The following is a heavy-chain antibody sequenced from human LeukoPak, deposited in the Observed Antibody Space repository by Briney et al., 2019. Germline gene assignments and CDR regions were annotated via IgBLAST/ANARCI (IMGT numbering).Heavy chain of an antibody. CDR2: IFHSGAT. CDR3: ARHGHRLEYKRPGVDS. V-gene: IGHV4-39*01. CDR1: DGSFFSGIYF. D-gene: IGHD2/OR15-2a*01. Sequence: SETLSLTCTVSDGSFFSGIYFWGWIRQPPGKCLDRIGSIFHSGATYYNPSLKSRVSIYMDTSKKYFSLQLASVTAADSAIYYCARHGHRLEYKRPGVDSWGQGTLVTVSS. J-gene: IGHJ4*02.